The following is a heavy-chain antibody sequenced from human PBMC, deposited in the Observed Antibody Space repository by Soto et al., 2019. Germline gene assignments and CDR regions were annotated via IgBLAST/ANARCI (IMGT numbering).Heavy chain of an antibody. V-gene: IGHV5-51*01. D-gene: IGHD5-12*01. CDR1: GYGFTSYW. CDR3: ARGAMDSGYDNWGEYYFDY. J-gene: IGHJ4*02. Sequence: PGESLKISCKGSGYGFTSYWIGWVRQMPGKGLEWMGIIYPGDSDTRYSPSFQGQVTISADKSISTAYLQWSSLKASDTAMYYCARGAMDSGYDNWGEYYFDYWGQGTLVTVSS. CDR2: IYPGDSDT.